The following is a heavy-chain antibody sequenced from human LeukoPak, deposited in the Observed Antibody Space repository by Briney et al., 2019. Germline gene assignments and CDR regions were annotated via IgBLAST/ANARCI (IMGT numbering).Heavy chain of an antibody. CDR3: ARDPPMVRGVIIRYAFDI. CDR1: GYTFTSYG. D-gene: IGHD3-10*01. J-gene: IGHJ3*02. CDR2: ISAYNGNT. V-gene: IGHV1-18*01. Sequence: ASVKVSCKASGYTFTSYGISWVRQAPGQGLEWMGWISAYNGNTNYVQKLQGRVTMTTDTSTSTAYMELRSLRSDDTAVYYCARDPPMVRGVIIRYAFDIWGQGTMVTVSS.